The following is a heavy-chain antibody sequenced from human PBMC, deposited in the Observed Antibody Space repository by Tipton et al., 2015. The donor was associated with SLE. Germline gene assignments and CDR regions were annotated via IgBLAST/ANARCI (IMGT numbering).Heavy chain of an antibody. CDR2: IYSGGST. J-gene: IGHJ2*01. CDR1: GFTVSSNY. V-gene: IGHV3-53*04. CDR3: ARVGYCSGGSCLYWYFDL. Sequence: QLVQSGGGLVQPGGSLRLSCAASGFTVSSNYMSWVRQAPGKGLEWVPVIYSGGSTYYADSVKGRFTISRDNSKNTLYLQMNSLRAEDTAVYYCARVGYCSGGSCLYWYFDLWGRGTLVTVSS. D-gene: IGHD2-15*01.